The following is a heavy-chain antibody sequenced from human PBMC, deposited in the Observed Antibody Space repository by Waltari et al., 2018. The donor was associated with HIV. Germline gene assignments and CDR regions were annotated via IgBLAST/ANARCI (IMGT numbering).Heavy chain of an antibody. CDR2: IDHSGNT. D-gene: IGHD6-13*01. V-gene: IGHV4-31*03. CDR1: GGSITSGGYY. CDR3: AKTRGAAGTDYYGMDV. J-gene: IGHJ6*02. Sequence: VQLQESGPGLVKPSETLSVTCSVSGGSITSGGYYWSWLRQPPGKGLEGFGKIDHSGNTLYNPSLRSRLSISVDTSKNQFSREVRSLTAADTAVYYCAKTRGAAGTDYYGMDVWGQGTTVSVSS.